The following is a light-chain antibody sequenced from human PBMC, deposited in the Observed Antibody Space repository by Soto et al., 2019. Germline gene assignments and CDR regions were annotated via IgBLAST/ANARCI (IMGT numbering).Light chain of an antibody. CDR2: GAS. J-gene: IGKJ4*01. Sequence: DIQITQAPSTLSASVGDRVTITCRASQTISSWLAWYQQKPGKAPKLLIYGASTLQSGVPSRFSGSGSETEFSLTIRALQPEDFATYYCQQLSRYPLTFGGGTKVDIK. V-gene: IGKV1-5*01. CDR3: QQLSRYPLT. CDR1: QTISSW.